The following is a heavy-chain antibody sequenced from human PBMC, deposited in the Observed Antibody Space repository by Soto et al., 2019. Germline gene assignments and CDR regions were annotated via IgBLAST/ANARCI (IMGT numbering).Heavy chain of an antibody. CDR2: IYYSGST. CDR1: GGSISSGGYY. CDR3: AALGSGSYYYYYYGMDV. J-gene: IGHJ6*02. Sequence: QVQLQESGPGLVKPSQTLSLTCTVSGGSISSGGYYWSWIRQHPGKGLEWIGYIYYSGSTYYNRSLKSRVTISVDTSKNQFSLKLSSVTAADTAVYYCAALGSGSYYYYYYGMDVWGQGTTVTVSS. D-gene: IGHD3-10*01. V-gene: IGHV4-31*03.